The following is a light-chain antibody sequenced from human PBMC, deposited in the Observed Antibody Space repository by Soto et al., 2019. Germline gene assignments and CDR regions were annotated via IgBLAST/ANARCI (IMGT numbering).Light chain of an antibody. CDR3: QKYNSAPLT. Sequence: DIQMTQSPSSLSASVGDRVTITCRARQGISNFLAWYQRKPGKVPDLLIYAASTLRSGVPSWFSGSGSGTDFQLSISSLQPEDVATYYCQKYNSAPLTFGGGTQVEIE. J-gene: IGKJ4*01. V-gene: IGKV1-27*01. CDR1: QGISNF. CDR2: AAS.